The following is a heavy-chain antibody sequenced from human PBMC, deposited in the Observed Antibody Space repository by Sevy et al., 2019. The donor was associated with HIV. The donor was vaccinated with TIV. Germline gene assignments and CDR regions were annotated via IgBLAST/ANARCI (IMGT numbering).Heavy chain of an antibody. Sequence: GGSLRLSCAASGFTFSSYSMNWVRQAPGKGLEWVSSISSSSSYIYYADSVKGRFTISRDNAKNSRYLQMNSLRAEDTAVYYWARDFPGMTRVTTTKIYYYYGMDVWGQGTTVTVSS. V-gene: IGHV3-21*01. CDR1: GFTFSSYS. D-gene: IGHD4-17*01. CDR2: ISSSSSYI. CDR3: ARDFPGMTRVTTTKIYYYYGMDV. J-gene: IGHJ6*02.